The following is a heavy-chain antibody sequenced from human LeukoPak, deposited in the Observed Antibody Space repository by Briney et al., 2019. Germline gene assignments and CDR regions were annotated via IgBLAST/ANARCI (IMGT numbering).Heavy chain of an antibody. J-gene: IGHJ4*02. CDR3: ARRRAYSYGLFDY. CDR2: INHSGST. V-gene: IGHV4-34*01. CDR1: GDSFSGYY. Sequence: SETLSLTCAVYGDSFSGYYWTWIRQPPGKGLEWIGEINHSGSTNYNPSLKSRVTISVDTSKNQFSLKLSSVTAADTAVYYCARRRAYSYGLFDYWGQGTLVTVSS. D-gene: IGHD5-18*01.